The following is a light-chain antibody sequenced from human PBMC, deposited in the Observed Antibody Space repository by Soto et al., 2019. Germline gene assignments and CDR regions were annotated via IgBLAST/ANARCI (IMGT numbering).Light chain of an antibody. CDR1: SSNIGSNT. CDR2: SNI. Sequence: QSVLTQPPSASGTPGQRVTISCSGSSSNIGSNTVKWYQQLPGTAPKLLIHSNIKRPSGVPDRFSGSKSGTSASLAISGLQSEDEADYYCAAWDDSLNVCVFGAGTKVTVL. CDR3: AAWDDSLNVCV. J-gene: IGLJ1*01. V-gene: IGLV1-44*01.